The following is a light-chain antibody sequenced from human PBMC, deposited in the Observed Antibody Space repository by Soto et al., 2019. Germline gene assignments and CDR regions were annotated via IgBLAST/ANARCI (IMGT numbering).Light chain of an antibody. CDR3: QQSYSTPPT. V-gene: IGKV1-39*01. CDR2: AAS. J-gene: IGKJ1*01. CDR1: HTINNY. Sequence: DIQMTQSPSSLSASVGDRVTITCRAGHTINNYLNWYQQRPGKAPKLLIYAASSLQSGVPSRFRGSGSGTDFTLTITSLQPEDFSTYFWQQSYSTPPTFGQGTKVEIK.